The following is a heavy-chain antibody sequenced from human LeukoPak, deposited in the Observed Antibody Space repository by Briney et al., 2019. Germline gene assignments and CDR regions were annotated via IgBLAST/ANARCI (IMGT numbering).Heavy chain of an antibody. CDR1: GYIFTNYF. CDR3: ARNQGAPKWYLDV. Sequence: ASVKVSCKASGYIFTNYFMHWVRQAPGQGLEWMGIINPSGGSTSYAQKFQDRVTMTRDTSTSTVYMEVISLRSEDTAVYYCARNQGAPKWYLDVWGRGALVTVSS. V-gene: IGHV1-46*01. D-gene: IGHD1-26*01. CDR2: INPSGGST. J-gene: IGHJ2*01.